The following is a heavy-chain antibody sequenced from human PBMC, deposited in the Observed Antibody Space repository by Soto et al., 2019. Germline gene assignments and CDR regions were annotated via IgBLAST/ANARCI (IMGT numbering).Heavy chain of an antibody. J-gene: IGHJ4*02. Sequence: SVPTLVNPTQTLTLTCTFSGFSLSTSGVCVGWIRQPPGKALEWLALIYWNDDKRYSPSLKSRLTITKDTSKNQVVLTMTNMDPVDTATYYCARQVGSSAAIDYWGQGTLVTVSS. CDR1: GFSLSTSGVC. CDR2: IYWNDDK. CDR3: ARQVGSSAAIDY. V-gene: IGHV2-5*01. D-gene: IGHD6-6*01.